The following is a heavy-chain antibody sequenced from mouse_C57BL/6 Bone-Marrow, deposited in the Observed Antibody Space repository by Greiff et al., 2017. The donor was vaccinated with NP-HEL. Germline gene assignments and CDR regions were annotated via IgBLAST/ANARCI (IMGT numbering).Heavy chain of an antibody. CDR1: GYTFTSYG. Sequence: QVQLQQSGAELARPGASVKLSCKASGYTFTSYGISWVKQRTGQGLEWIGEIYPRSGNTYYNEKFKGKATLTADKSSSTAYMELRSLTSEDSAVYFCARSSYYDYYYAMDYWGQGTSVTVSS. V-gene: IGHV1-81*01. CDR2: IYPRSGNT. D-gene: IGHD2-4*01. CDR3: ARSSYYDYYYAMDY. J-gene: IGHJ4*01.